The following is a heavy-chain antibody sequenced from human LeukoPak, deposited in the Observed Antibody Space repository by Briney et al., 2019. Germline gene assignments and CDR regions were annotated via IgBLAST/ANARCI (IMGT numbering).Heavy chain of an antibody. CDR1: GFTFSSYA. J-gene: IGHJ5*02. CDR2: ISGSGGST. D-gene: IGHD3-22*01. Sequence: GGSLRLSCAASGFTFSSYAMSWVRQAPGKGLEWVSAISGSGGSTYYADSVKGRSTIPRDNSKNTLYLQMNSLRAEDTAVYYCAKLSHPPMEDDSSDGWFDPWGQGTLVTVSS. V-gene: IGHV3-23*01. CDR3: AKLSHPPMEDDSSDGWFDP.